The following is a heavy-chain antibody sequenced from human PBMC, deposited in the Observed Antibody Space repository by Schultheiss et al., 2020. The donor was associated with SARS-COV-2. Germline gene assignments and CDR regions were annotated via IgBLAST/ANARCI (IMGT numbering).Heavy chain of an antibody. CDR1: GYRFYDYY. V-gene: IGHV1-2*06. CDR3: ARKRAVIVTPGLDY. D-gene: IGHD4-17*01. CDR2: INPDRGDT. J-gene: IGHJ4*01. Sequence: ASVKVSCKASGYRFYDYYIYWFRKAPGKRFEWMGRINPDRGDTRYAQKFQGRVTMTRDTSISTAYMELSRLTFDDTAVYYCARKRAVIVTPGLDYWGHGTLVTVSS.